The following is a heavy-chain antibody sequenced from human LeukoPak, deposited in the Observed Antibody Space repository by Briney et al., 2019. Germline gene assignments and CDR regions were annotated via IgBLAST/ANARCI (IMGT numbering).Heavy chain of an antibody. CDR3: ARDRGGWYSDS. CDR2: MSFSGISI. Sequence: GGSLRLSCVASGFTFSSRDWMTWVRQAPGKGLEWVSYMSFSGISIYYADSVKGRFTISRDNSKNSLYLQMNSLRAEDTAIYYCARDRGGWYSDSWGQGTLVTVSS. CDR1: GFTFSSRDW. V-gene: IGHV3-48*04. D-gene: IGHD6-19*01. J-gene: IGHJ4*02.